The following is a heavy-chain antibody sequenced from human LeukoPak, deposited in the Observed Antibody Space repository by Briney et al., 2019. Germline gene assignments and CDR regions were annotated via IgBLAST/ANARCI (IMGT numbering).Heavy chain of an antibody. CDR3: ARSVRGKTFDAFDV. V-gene: IGHV3-48*02. D-gene: IGHD3-10*01. Sequence: PGGSLRLSCAASGFTFITYSMNWVRQAPGKGLEWVSHISSVGGTIYYADSVKGRFTISRDNAKSSLYQQMNSLRDEDTAVFYCARSVRGKTFDAFDVWGQGTMVTVSS. J-gene: IGHJ3*01. CDR1: GFTFITYS. CDR2: ISSVGGTI.